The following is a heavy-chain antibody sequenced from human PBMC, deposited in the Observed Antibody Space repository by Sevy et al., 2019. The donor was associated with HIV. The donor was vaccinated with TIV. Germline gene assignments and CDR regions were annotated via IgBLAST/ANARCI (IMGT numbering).Heavy chain of an antibody. D-gene: IGHD5-18*01. Sequence: SETLSLTCAVYGGSFSGYYWGWIRQPPGKGLEWIGEINHSGSTNYNPSLKSRVTISVDTSKNQFSLKLSSVTAADTAVYYCARIRGYSYGYRSGFAFDIWGQGTMVTVSS. CDR3: ARIRGYSYGYRSGFAFDI. J-gene: IGHJ3*02. CDR1: GGSFSGYY. V-gene: IGHV4-34*01. CDR2: INHSGST.